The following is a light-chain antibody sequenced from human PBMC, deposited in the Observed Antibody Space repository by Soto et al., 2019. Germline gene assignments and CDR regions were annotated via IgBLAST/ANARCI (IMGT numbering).Light chain of an antibody. CDR2: AAS. CDR3: LQHNDYPPT. J-gene: IGKJ1*01. V-gene: IGKV1-5*01. CDR1: QSISSW. Sequence: DIQMTQSPSTLSTLSASVRDRVTVTCRASQSISSWLAWYQQKTGKAPNRLIYAASSLQSGVPSRLRGSGYGTELTITISSMQTEDFETYFCLQHNDYPPTFGHGTQVDIK.